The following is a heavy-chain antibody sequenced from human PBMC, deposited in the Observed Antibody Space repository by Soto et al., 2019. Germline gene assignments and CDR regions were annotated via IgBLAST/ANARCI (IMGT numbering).Heavy chain of an antibody. CDR2: ISRSSTGI. CDR3: ARAVTWGLDV. Sequence: EVQLVESGGGLVQPGGSLRLSCAASGFTFSLYSMSWVRQAPGKGLEWVSYISRSSTGIHYADSVKGRCTISRDDATNSTQPQVNSLRDGDTAVSYSARAVTWGLDVWGQGTTVSIS. CDR1: GFTFSLYS. J-gene: IGHJ6*02. D-gene: IGHD3-10*01. V-gene: IGHV3-48*02.